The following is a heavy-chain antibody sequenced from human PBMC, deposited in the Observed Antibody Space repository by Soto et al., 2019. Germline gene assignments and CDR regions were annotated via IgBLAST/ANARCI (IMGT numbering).Heavy chain of an antibody. V-gene: IGHV3-23*01. J-gene: IGHJ3*02. Sequence: GGSLRLSCAASGFTFSSYAMSWVRQAPGKGLEWVSAISGSGGSTYYADSVKGRFTISRDSSKNTLSLQMSSLRAEDAAVYYCVRRAITATTKWGAFDIWGQGTMVTVSS. CDR2: ISGSGGST. CDR1: GFTFSSYA. D-gene: IGHD1-7*01. CDR3: VRRAITATTKWGAFDI.